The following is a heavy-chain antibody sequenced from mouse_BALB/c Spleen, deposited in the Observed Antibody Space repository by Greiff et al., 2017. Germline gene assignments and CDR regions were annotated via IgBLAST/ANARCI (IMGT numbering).Heavy chain of an antibody. D-gene: IGHD1-1*01. CDR1: GYSITSDYA. CDR2: ISYSGST. J-gene: IGHJ4*01. CDR3: ARDYYGSSRAMDY. V-gene: IGHV3-2*02. Sequence: VQLKESGPGLVKPSQSLSLTCTVTGYSITSDYAWNWIRQFPGNKLEWMGYISYSGSTSYNPSLKSRISITRDASKNQFFLQLNSVTTEDTATYYCARDYYGSSRAMDYWGQGTSVTVSS.